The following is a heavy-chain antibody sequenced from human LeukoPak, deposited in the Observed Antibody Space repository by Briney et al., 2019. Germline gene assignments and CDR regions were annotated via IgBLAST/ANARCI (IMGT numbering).Heavy chain of an antibody. J-gene: IGHJ4*02. Sequence: ASVEVSCKAFGYTFTGYYMHWVRQAPGQGLEWMGRINPNSGGTNYAQKFQGRVTMTRDTSISTAYMELSRLRSDDTAVYYCARLRVAGGNGGYFDYWGQGTLVTVSS. CDR2: INPNSGGT. V-gene: IGHV1-2*06. CDR3: ARLRVAGGNGGYFDY. D-gene: IGHD4-23*01. CDR1: GYTFTGYY.